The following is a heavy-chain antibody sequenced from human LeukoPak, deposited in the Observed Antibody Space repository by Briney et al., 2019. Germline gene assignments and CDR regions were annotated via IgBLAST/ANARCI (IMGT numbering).Heavy chain of an antibody. Sequence: SETLSLTCTVSVGSISSSSYYWGWIRQPPGKGLEWIGSIYYSGSTYYNPSLKSRVTISVDTSKNQFSLKLSSVTAADTAVYYCARHSSTGVEAFDYWGQGTLVTVSS. CDR3: ARHSSTGVEAFDY. CDR2: IYYSGST. V-gene: IGHV4-39*01. CDR1: VGSISSSSYY. D-gene: IGHD3-10*01. J-gene: IGHJ4*02.